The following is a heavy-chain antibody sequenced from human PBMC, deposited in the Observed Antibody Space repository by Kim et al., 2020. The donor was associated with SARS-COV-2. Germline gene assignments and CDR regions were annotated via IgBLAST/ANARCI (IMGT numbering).Heavy chain of an antibody. CDR3: ARSAADSSGYYRGLVYFDY. Sequence: SRVNISVDTSKNQFSLKLSSVTAADTAVYYCARSAADSSGYYRGLVYFDYWGQGTLVTVSS. V-gene: IGHV4-34*01. D-gene: IGHD3-22*01. J-gene: IGHJ4*02.